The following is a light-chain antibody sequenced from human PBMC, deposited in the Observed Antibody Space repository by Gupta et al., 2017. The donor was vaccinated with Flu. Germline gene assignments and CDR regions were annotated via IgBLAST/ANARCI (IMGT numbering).Light chain of an antibody. J-gene: IGLJ2*01. CDR1: SSDVGGGKY. V-gene: IGLV2-14*01. CDR2: EVD. CDR3: SSYTSITTLV. Sequence: QSDLPQPASVSGSPGQSITISCTGTSSDVGGGKYVSWYQQHPGKAPKLMIYEVDNRPSGVSDRFSGSKSGNTASLTISGLQAEDEADYYCSSYTSITTLVFGGGTKLTVL.